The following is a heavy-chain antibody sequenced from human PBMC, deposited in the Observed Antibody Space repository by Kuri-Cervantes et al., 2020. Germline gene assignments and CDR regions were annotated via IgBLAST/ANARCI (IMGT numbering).Heavy chain of an antibody. J-gene: IGHJ4*02. V-gene: IGHV3-21*04. CDR2: ISSSSSYI. CDR3: AKGGGYSYGSYYFDY. Sequence: GESLKISCAASGFTFSSYSMNWVRQAPGKGLEWVSSISSSSSYIYYADSVKGRFTISRDNAKNSLYLQMNSLRAEDTALYYCAKGGGYSYGSYYFDYWGQGALVTVSS. CDR1: GFTFSSYS. D-gene: IGHD5-18*01.